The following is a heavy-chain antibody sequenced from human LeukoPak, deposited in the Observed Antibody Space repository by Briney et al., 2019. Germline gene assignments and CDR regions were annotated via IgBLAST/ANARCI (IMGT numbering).Heavy chain of an antibody. J-gene: IGHJ3*02. CDR2: IRYDGSNK. D-gene: IGHD6-13*01. V-gene: IGHV3-30*02. CDR1: GFTSSSYG. CDR3: AKDTAAELLGDAFDI. Sequence: GGSLRLSCAASGFTSSSYGMHWVRQAPGKGLEWVAFIRYDGSNKYYTDSVKGRFTISRDNSKNSLYLQMNSLRAEDTALYYCAKDTAAELLGDAFDIWGQGTMVTVSS.